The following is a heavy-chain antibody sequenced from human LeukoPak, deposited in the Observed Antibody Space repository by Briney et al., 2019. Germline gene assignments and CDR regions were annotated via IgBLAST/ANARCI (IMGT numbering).Heavy chain of an antibody. CDR1: GGSISSSSYY. D-gene: IGHD6-19*01. V-gene: IGHV4-39*07. CDR3: ARTVLNSSGWSREGWFDP. J-gene: IGHJ5*02. Sequence: PSETLFLTCTVSGGSISSSSYYWGWIRQPPGKGLEWIGSIYYSGSTYYNPSLKRRVTISVDTSKNQFSLKLSSVTAADTAVYYCARTVLNSSGWSREGWFDPWGQGTLVTVSS. CDR2: IYYSGST.